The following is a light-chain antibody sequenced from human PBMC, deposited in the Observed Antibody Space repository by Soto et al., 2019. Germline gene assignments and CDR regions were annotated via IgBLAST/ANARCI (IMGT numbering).Light chain of an antibody. Sequence: EIVLTQSPATLSLSPGERATLFCRASQSLSSFLAWFQQKPGQAPRLLIYDTSNRATGIPARFSGSGSGTDFTLTISILEPEDVAVYFCQQRANWPLTFGGGTKVEIK. CDR1: QSLSSF. V-gene: IGKV3-11*01. CDR3: QQRANWPLT. CDR2: DTS. J-gene: IGKJ4*01.